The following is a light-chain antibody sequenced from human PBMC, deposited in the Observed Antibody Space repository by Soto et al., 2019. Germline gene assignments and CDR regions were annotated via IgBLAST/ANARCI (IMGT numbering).Light chain of an antibody. CDR1: SSDVGDYNY. CDR2: DGS. V-gene: IGLV2-14*01. CDR3: SSYTSSSTLVV. Sequence: QSALTQPASVSGSPGQSITISCTGTSSDVGDYNYVSWYQQHPGKAPKHMIYDGSNRLSGVSNRFSGSKSGNTASLTISGLQAEDEADYYCSSYTSSSTLVVFGTGTKLTVL. J-gene: IGLJ1*01.